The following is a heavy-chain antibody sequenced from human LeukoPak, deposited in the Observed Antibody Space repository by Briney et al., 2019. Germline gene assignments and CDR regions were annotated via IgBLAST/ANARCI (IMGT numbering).Heavy chain of an antibody. V-gene: IGHV1-2*02. CDR3: AREGFDY. Sequence: ASVKVSCKASGYTFTGYYMHWVRQAPGQGLKWMGWINPNSGGTNYAQKFQGRVTMTTDTSTSTAYMELRSLRSDDTAVYYCAREGFDYWGQGTLVTVSS. J-gene: IGHJ4*02. CDR1: GYTFTGYY. CDR2: INPNSGGT.